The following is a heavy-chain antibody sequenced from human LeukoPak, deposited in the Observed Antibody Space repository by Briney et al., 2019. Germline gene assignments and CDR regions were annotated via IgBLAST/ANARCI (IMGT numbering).Heavy chain of an antibody. Sequence: PSETLSLTCSVSGASISTNYWWGWVRQPPGKGLEWIGEIHHSGNTNYHPSLKSRLAISVDKSKTQFSLKLTSVTAADTDVYFCASRIGWYRYDYWGQGTLVTVSS. V-gene: IGHV4-4*02. CDR3: ASRIGWYRYDY. D-gene: IGHD6-19*01. CDR1: GASISTNYW. J-gene: IGHJ4*02. CDR2: IHHSGNT.